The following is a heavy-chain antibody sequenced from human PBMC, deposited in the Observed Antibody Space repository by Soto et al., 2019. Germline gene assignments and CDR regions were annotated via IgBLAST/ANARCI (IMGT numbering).Heavy chain of an antibody. J-gene: IGHJ4*02. Sequence: GVSLKISCKGSGYNFDGYWIAWVRQMPGKGLELMGIIYPSDSDTRYRPSFQGQVTISADKSISSAYLQWSSLRASDTAMYYCARGGVSTRTFDYWGQGTPVTASS. CDR2: IYPSDSDT. CDR1: GYNFDGYW. CDR3: ARGGVSTRTFDY. D-gene: IGHD3-3*01. V-gene: IGHV5-51*01.